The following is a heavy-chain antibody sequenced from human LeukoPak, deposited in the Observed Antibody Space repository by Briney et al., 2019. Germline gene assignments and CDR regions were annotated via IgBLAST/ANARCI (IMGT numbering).Heavy chain of an antibody. V-gene: IGHV3-21*01. CDR1: GFTFSSYS. CDR3: ARGVGANTDDFDI. D-gene: IGHD1-26*01. J-gene: IGHJ3*02. Sequence: PGGSLRLSCAASGFTFSSYSINCVRQAPGKGLEWVSSIISSYIYYADSVKGRFTISRDNAKNSLYLQMNSLRAEDTAVYYCARGVGANTDDFDIWGQGTMVTVSS. CDR2: IISSYI.